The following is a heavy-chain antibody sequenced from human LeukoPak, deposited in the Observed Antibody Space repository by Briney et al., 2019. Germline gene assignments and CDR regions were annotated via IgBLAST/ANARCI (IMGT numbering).Heavy chain of an antibody. D-gene: IGHD3-10*01. CDR3: AKDRSSAFDI. CDR2: IRYDGNTK. CDR1: GFTFSSYG. J-gene: IGHJ3*02. Sequence: GGSLRLSCAASGFTFSSYGMHWGRQAPGKGLEWGAFIRYDGNTKFYGDSVKGRFTISRDNSKNTLYLQMNSLRREDTAVYYCAKDRSSAFDIWGQGTMVTVSS. V-gene: IGHV3-30*02.